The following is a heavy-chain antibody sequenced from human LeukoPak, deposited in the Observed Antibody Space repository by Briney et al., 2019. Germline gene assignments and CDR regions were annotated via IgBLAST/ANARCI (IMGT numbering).Heavy chain of an antibody. Sequence: GGSLRLSCAASGFTFSHYAVHWVRQAPGKGLEWVAVISYDGNKKFYADSVKGHFNISRDNSQSTLYLQMNSLRADDTAVYYCARSRIATPGRVYWGQGTLVTVSS. CDR1: GFTFSHYA. V-gene: IGHV3-30*04. CDR2: ISYDGNKK. CDR3: ARSRIATPGRVY. J-gene: IGHJ4*02. D-gene: IGHD6-13*01.